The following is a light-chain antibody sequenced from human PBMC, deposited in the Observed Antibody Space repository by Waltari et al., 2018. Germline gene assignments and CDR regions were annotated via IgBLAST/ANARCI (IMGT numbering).Light chain of an antibody. CDR1: QSLVHSDGNTY. CDR3: MQATRWPWT. V-gene: IGKV2-30*02. J-gene: IGKJ1*01. Sequence: DVVMTLSPLSLSVTLGQPASISCRSSQSLVHSDGNTYLLWFQPRPGQSPRRLIYKVSNRDSGVPDRFTGSGSGTNFTLKISRVEAEDVGVYYCMQATRWPWTFGQGARVEIK. CDR2: KVS.